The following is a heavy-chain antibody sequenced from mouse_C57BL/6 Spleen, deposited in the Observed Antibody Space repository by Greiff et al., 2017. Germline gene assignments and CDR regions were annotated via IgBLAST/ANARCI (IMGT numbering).Heavy chain of an antibody. V-gene: IGHV1-52*01. Sequence: VQLQQPGAELVKPGSSVKLSCKASGYTFTSYWMHWVKQRPIQGLEWIGNIDPSDSETHYNQKFKDKATLTVDKSSSTAYMQLSSLTSEDSAVYDCAREVAYYFDYWGQGTTLTVSS. CDR3: AREVAYYFDY. D-gene: IGHD1-1*02. CDR1: GYTFTSYW. CDR2: IDPSDSET. J-gene: IGHJ2*01.